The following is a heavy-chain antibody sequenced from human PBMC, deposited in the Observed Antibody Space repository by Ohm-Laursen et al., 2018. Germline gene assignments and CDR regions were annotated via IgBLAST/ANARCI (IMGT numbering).Heavy chain of an antibody. D-gene: IGHD3-22*01. V-gene: IGHV1-8*01. CDR1: GYTFTSYD. J-gene: IGHJ1*01. CDR2: MNPNSGNT. Sequence: SVKVSCKASGYTFTSYDINWVRQATGQGLEWMGWMNPNSGNTGYAQKFQGRVTMTTDTSTSTAYMELRSLRSGDTAVYYCARGGIYDSSGYYPSGFQHWGQGTLVTVSS. CDR3: ARGGIYDSSGYYPSGFQH.